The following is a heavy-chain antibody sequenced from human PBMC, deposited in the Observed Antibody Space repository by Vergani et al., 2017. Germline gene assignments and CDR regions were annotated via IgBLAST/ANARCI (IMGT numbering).Heavy chain of an antibody. CDR3: ARVGSAALTYDFWSGYAFDY. D-gene: IGHD3-3*01. Sequence: EVQLVESGGGLVKPGGSLRLSCAASGFTFSSYSMNWVRQAPGKGLDWVSSISSSSSYIYYADSVKGRFTISRDNAKNSLYLQMNSLRAEDTAVYYCARVGSAALTYDFWSGYAFDYWGQGTLVTVSS. CDR1: GFTFSSYS. V-gene: IGHV3-21*01. J-gene: IGHJ4*02. CDR2: ISSSSSYI.